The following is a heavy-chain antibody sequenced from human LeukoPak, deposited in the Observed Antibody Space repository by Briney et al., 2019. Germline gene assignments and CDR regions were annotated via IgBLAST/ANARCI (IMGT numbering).Heavy chain of an antibody. CDR2: ISTDGKST. J-gene: IGHJ6*02. CDR1: GFTFSNYW. V-gene: IGHV3-74*01. D-gene: IGHD2-2*01. Sequence: GGSLRLSRVASGFTFSNYWMLWVRQDPGKGLMWVSLISTDGKSTRYAESVRGRFTISRDNAKNALYLQMDILRVEDTALYFCVRDYQFIQEVWGQGTTVTVSS. CDR3: VRDYQFIQEV.